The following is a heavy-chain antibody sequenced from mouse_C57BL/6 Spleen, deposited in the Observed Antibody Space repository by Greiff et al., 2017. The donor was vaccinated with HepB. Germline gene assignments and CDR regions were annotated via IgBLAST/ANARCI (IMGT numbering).Heavy chain of an antibody. J-gene: IGHJ4*01. CDR2: IDPSDSYT. CDR3: ARYYDSSYYAMDY. V-gene: IGHV1-50*01. CDR1: GYTFTSYW. D-gene: IGHD1-1*01. Sequence: QVQLQQPGAELVKPGASVKLSCKASGYTFTSYWMQWVNQRPGQGLEWIGEIDPSDSYTNYNQKFKGKATLTVDTSSSTAYMQLSSLTSEDSAVYYYARYYDSSYYAMDYWGQGTSVTVSS.